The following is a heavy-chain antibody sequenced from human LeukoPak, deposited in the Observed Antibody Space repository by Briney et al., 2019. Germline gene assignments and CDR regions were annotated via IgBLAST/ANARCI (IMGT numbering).Heavy chain of an antibody. CDR1: GGSINNYY. D-gene: IGHD2-15*01. CDR3: ARGRYCSADICSGGDAFDI. CDR2: IYTRGST. J-gene: IGHJ3*02. Sequence: SETLSLTCTVSGGSINNYYWSWIRQPAGKGLEWIGRIYTRGSTNYNPSLKSRVTMSVDTSKNQFSLKLSSVTAADTVVYYCARGRYCSADICSGGDAFDIWGQGTMVSVSS. V-gene: IGHV4-4*07.